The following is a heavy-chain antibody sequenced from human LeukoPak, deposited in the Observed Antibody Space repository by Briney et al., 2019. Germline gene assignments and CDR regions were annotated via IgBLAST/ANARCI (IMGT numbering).Heavy chain of an antibody. CDR2: ISSSSSYI. D-gene: IGHD3-22*01. CDR3: ARGYDSSGYSSLHH. J-gene: IGHJ1*01. Sequence: GGSLRLSCAASGFTFSSYSMNRVRQAPGKGLEWVSSISSSSSYIYYADSVKGRFTISRDNAKNSLYLQMNSLRAEDTAVYYCARGYDSSGYSSLHHWGQGTLVTVSS. V-gene: IGHV3-21*01. CDR1: GFTFSSYS.